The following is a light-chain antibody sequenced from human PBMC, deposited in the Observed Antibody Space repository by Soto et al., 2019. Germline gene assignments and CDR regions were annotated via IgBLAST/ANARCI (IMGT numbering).Light chain of an antibody. CDR2: DAS. CDR3: QQRSSWPLT. CDR1: QSVGSY. J-gene: IGKJ4*01. Sequence: EIVLTQSPATLSLSPGEGATLSCRASQSVGSYLAWYQQKPGQAPRLLIYDASNRATDIAARFSGSGSGTDFTLTISSLEPEDFALYYCQQRSSWPLTVGGGTNVEIK. V-gene: IGKV3-11*01.